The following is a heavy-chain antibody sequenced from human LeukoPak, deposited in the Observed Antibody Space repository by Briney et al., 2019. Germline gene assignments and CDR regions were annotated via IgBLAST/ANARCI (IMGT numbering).Heavy chain of an antibody. CDR2: IYYSGST. V-gene: IGHV4-39*07. Sequence: PSETLSLTCTVSGGSISISSYYWGWIRQPPGKGLEWIGSIYYSGSTYYNSSLKSRVTISVDTSKNQFSLKLSSVTAADTAVYYCATDRRWFGEFHFGPWGQGALVIVSS. CDR1: GGSISISSYY. D-gene: IGHD3-10*01. CDR3: ATDRRWFGEFHFGP. J-gene: IGHJ5*02.